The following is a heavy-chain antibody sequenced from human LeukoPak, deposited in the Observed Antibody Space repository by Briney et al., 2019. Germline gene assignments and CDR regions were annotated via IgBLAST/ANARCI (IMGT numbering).Heavy chain of an antibody. CDR3: AVAAAGNYYFDY. J-gene: IGHJ4*02. CDR1: ASTFTIYG. CDR2: ISAYNGNT. V-gene: IGHV1-18*01. Sequence: GASVKLSCKAAASTFTIYGIGWVRQAPGQGLGRMGWISAYNGNTNYAQKLQGRVTMTTDTSTSTAYMELRSLRSDDTAVYYCAVAAAGNYYFDYWGQGTLVTVSS. D-gene: IGHD6-13*01.